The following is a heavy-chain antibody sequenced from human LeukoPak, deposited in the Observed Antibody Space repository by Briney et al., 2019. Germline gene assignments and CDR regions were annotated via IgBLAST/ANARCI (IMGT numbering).Heavy chain of an antibody. CDR3: AKLTRYGSGSYCDY. D-gene: IGHD3-10*01. J-gene: IGHJ4*02. CDR2: ISSSGGST. Sequence: GGSLRLSCAASGFTFSNSAMTWVRQAPGKGLEWVSAISSSGGSTYYADSVKGRFTISRDNSKNTLFLQMSSLRAEDTAVYYCAKLTRYGSGSYCDYWGQGTLVTVSS. CDR1: GFTFSNSA. V-gene: IGHV3-23*01.